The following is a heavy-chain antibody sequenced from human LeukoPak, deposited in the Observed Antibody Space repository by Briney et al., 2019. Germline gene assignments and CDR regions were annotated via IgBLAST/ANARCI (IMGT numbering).Heavy chain of an antibody. CDR1: GFTVSSNY. J-gene: IGHJ4*02. Sequence: GGSLRLSCAASGFTVSSNYMSWVRQAPGKGLEWVSVIYSGGSTYYADSVKGRFTISRDNSKNTLYLQMNSLRDEDTAVYFCAKVGITAGPDDYWGQGTLVTVSS. D-gene: IGHD5-18*01. CDR3: AKVGITAGPDDY. V-gene: IGHV3-53*05. CDR2: IYSGGST.